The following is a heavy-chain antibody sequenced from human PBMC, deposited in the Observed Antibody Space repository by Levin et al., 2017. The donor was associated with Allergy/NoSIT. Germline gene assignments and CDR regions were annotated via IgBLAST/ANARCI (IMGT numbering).Heavy chain of an antibody. V-gene: IGHV3-30*18. CDR2: MSYDGSVK. CDR1: GFIISSIG. Sequence: GESLKISCAASGFIISSIGMHWVRQAPGKGLEWVAVMSYDGSVKDYSDSVRGRFTISRDISKNTLYLQMSSLRTEDTAVYYCAKQWKGNSWAFDICGQGTMVTVSS. D-gene: IGHD1-7*01. J-gene: IGHJ3*02. CDR3: AKQWKGNSWAFDI.